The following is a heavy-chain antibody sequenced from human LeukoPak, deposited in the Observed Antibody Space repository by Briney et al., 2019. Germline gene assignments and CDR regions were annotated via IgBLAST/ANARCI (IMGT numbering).Heavy chain of an antibody. CDR1: GFTFSSYW. CDR2: IKQDGSEK. Sequence: GGSLRLSCAASGFTFSSYWMSWVRQAPGKGLEWVANIKQDGSEKYYVDSVKGRFTISRDNAKNSLYLQMNSLRAEDTALYYCAKGRGSSWYGDAFDIWGQGTMVTVSS. V-gene: IGHV3-7*03. CDR3: AKGRGSSWYGDAFDI. J-gene: IGHJ3*02. D-gene: IGHD6-13*01.